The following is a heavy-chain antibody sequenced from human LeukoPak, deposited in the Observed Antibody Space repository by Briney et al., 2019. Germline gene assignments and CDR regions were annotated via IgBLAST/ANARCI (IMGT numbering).Heavy chain of an antibody. CDR1: GGSFSGYS. Sequence: SETLSLTCAVYGGSFSGYSWSWIRQPPGKGLEWIGEINHSGSTNYNPSLKSRVTISVDTSKNQFSLKLSSVTAADTAVYYCARYFRGYPYYFDYWGQGTLVTVSS. D-gene: IGHD5-18*01. CDR3: ARYFRGYPYYFDY. J-gene: IGHJ4*02. V-gene: IGHV4-34*01. CDR2: INHSGST.